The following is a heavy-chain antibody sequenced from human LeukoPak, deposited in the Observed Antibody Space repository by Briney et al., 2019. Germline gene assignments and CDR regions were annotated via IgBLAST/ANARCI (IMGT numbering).Heavy chain of an antibody. Sequence: PSETLSLTCTVSGGSISTYFWSWIRHFPGKGREWIGYISYTGTTSYNRSLKSRVTIPVDTSNNQFSLSLSSVTAADTAVYYCARYHQPSGPNWLDRWGEGTLVTVSS. D-gene: IGHD2-15*01. V-gene: IGHV4-59*01. CDR1: GGSISTYF. CDR2: ISYTGTT. J-gene: IGHJ5*02. CDR3: ARYHQPSGPNWLDR.